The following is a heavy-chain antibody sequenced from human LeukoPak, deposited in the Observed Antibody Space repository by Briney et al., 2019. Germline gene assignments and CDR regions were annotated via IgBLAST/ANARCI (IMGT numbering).Heavy chain of an antibody. CDR1: GYTLTELS. V-gene: IGHV1-24*01. Sequence: ASVKVSCKVSGYTLTELSMHWVRQAPGKGLEWMGGFDPEDGETIYAQKFQGRVTMTEDTSTDTACMELSSLRSEDTAVYYCATVRNYYDSSGYYHAFDYWGQGTLVTVSS. J-gene: IGHJ4*02. D-gene: IGHD3-22*01. CDR2: FDPEDGET. CDR3: ATVRNYYDSSGYYHAFDY.